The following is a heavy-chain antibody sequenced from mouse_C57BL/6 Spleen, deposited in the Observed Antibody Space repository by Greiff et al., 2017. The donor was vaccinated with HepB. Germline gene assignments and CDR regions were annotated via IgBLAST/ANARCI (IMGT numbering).Heavy chain of an antibody. CDR1: GFSFTSYG. J-gene: IGHJ4*01. V-gene: IGHV2-6-1*01. CDR2: IWSDGST. D-gene: IGHD4-1*01. Sequence: VQLQQSGPGLVAPSQSLSITCTVSGFSFTSYGVHWVRQPPGKGLEWLVVIWSDGSTTYNSALKSRLSISKDNSKSQVFLKMNSLQTDDTAMYYCARHGTGTGVYAMDYWGQGTSVTVSS. CDR3: ARHGTGTGVYAMDY.